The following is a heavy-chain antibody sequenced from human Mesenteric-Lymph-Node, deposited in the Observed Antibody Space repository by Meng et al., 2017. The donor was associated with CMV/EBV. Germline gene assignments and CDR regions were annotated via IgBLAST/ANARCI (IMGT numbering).Heavy chain of an antibody. J-gene: IGHJ6*02. CDR2: MNPNSGNT. D-gene: IGHD2-2*01. V-gene: IGHV1-8*01. CDR3: ARTPDPEYCSSTSCHYYGMDV. CDR1: GYTFTSYD. Sequence: ASVKVPCKASGYTFTSYDINWVRQATGQGLEWMGWMNPNSGNTGYAQKFQGRVTMTRNTSISTAYMELSSLRSEDTAVYYCARTPDPEYCSSTSCHYYGMDVWGQGTTVTVSS.